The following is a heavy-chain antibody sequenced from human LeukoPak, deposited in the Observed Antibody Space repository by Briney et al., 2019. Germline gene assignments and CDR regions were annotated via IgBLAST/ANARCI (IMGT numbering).Heavy chain of an antibody. CDR1: GFSFRSFG. D-gene: IGHD4-23*01. Sequence: WGSLRLSCAASGFSFRSFGMHWVRQAPGKGLEWVAFIRYDGSNKYYADSVKGRFTISRDNSKNTLYLQMNSLRAEDTAVYYCAKDRRWSFDYWGQGTLVTVSS. CDR3: AKDRRWSFDY. J-gene: IGHJ4*02. V-gene: IGHV3-30*02. CDR2: IRYDGSNK.